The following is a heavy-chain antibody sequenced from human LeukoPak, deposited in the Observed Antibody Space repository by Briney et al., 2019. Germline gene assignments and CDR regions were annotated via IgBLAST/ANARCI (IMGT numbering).Heavy chain of an antibody. V-gene: IGHV1-69*13. Sequence: ASVKVSCKASGGTFSSYAISCVRQAPGQGLEWMGGIIPIFGTANYAQKFQGRVTITADESTSTAYMELSSLRSEDTAVYYCATYGDYRDFDYWGQGTLVTVSS. CDR1: GGTFSSYA. D-gene: IGHD4-17*01. CDR2: IIPIFGTA. CDR3: ATYGDYRDFDY. J-gene: IGHJ4*02.